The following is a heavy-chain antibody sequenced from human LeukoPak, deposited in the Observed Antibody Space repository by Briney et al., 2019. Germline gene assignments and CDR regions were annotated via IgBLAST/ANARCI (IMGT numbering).Heavy chain of an antibody. CDR2: ISSSGSGGNT. CDR3: ARDRDSGTYRGAFDY. V-gene: IGHV3-23*01. CDR1: GVTLSNYA. J-gene: IGHJ4*02. Sequence: GGSLRLSCVASGVTLSNYAMSWARQAPGKGLEWVSGISSSGSGGNTYYADSVKGRFTISRDNAKNSLYLQMNSLRAEDTAVYYCARDRDSGTYRGAFDYWGQGTLVTVSS. D-gene: IGHD1-26*01.